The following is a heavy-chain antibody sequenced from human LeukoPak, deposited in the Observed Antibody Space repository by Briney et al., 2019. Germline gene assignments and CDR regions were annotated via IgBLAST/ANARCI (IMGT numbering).Heavy chain of an antibody. CDR2: ISWNSGSI. V-gene: IGHV3-9*01. CDR3: ARGSDHYYDSSGYYYDY. J-gene: IGHJ4*02. D-gene: IGHD3-22*01. Sequence: GRSLRLSCAASGFTFDDYAMHWVRQAPGKGLEWVSGISWNSGSIGYADSVKGRFTISRDNAKNSLYLQMNSLRAEDTAVYYCARGSDHYYDSSGYYYDYWGQGTLVTVSS. CDR1: GFTFDDYA.